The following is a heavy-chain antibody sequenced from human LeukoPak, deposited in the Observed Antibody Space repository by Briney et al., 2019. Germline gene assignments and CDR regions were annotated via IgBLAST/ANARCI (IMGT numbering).Heavy chain of an antibody. D-gene: IGHD3-9*01. V-gene: IGHV7-4-1*02. CDR2: INTNTGNP. CDR1: GYTFTSYA. CDR3: ARAFDILTGYPPGAHYGMDV. J-gene: IGHJ6*02. Sequence: ASVKVSCKASGYTFTSYAMNWVRQAPGQGLEWMGWINTNTGNPTYAQGFTGRFVFSLDTSVSTAYLQISSLKAEDTAVYYCARAFDILTGYPPGAHYGMDVWGQGTTVTVSS.